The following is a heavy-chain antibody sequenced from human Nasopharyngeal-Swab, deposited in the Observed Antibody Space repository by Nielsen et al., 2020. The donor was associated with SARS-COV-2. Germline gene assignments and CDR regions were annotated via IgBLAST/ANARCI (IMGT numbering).Heavy chain of an antibody. Sequence: SETLSLTCTVSGASISSSPYYWGWVRQPPGKGPEWIGSINYSGSTYYNPSLKSRVTLSVDRSKNQFSLKLSSVTAADTAVYYCARAKNRYFDYWGQGTLVTVSS. CDR1: GASISSSPYY. V-gene: IGHV4-39*07. CDR3: ARAKNRYFDY. CDR2: INYSGST. J-gene: IGHJ4*02. D-gene: IGHD1-14*01.